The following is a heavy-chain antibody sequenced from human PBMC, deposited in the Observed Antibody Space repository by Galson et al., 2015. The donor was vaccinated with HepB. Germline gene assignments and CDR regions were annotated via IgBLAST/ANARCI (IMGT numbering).Heavy chain of an antibody. D-gene: IGHD3-10*01. Sequence: SLRLSCAGSGFSFSDYWMSWVRQAPGKGLEWVADIKINQDGDKKYYMDSVKGRFTISRDNAKSSLYLQMDSLRVEDTAVYYCARDLNYGPDYWGQGTLVTVSS. CDR3: ARDLNYGPDY. V-gene: IGHV3-7*01. CDR1: GFSFSDYW. CDR2: IKINQDGDKK. J-gene: IGHJ4*02.